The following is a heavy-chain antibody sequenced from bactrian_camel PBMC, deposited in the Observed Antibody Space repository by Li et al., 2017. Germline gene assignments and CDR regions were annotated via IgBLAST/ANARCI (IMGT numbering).Heavy chain of an antibody. CDR3: AARGVFPGRAHLQALVCRSVYDYNY. V-gene: IGHV3S1*01. CDR2: ADLGGGRE. Sequence: HVQLVESGGGSVQAGGSLRLSCAASGDIRSRDCMGWFRQAPGKDLKDREGVAAADLGGGRENYADSVKGRFTVSQDRDENTLILQMNSLKPDDTAVYYCAARGVFPGRAHLQALVCRSVYDYNYWGQGTQVTV. CDR1: GDIRSRDC. D-gene: IGHD3*01. J-gene: IGHJ4*01.